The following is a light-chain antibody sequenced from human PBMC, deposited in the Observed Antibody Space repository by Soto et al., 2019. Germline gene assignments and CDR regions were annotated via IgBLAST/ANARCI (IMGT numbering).Light chain of an antibody. J-gene: IGLJ1*01. V-gene: IGLV2-14*01. Sequence: QSAPTPPASVSRSPGQSITTSCTGTNSDVGAYNYVSWYQHHPGEAPKIIIYDVSDRPSGVSNRFSGSKSGNTASLTISGLQAEDDADYYCTSYTASRTYVFGTGTKVTVL. CDR2: DVS. CDR1: NSDVGAYNY. CDR3: TSYTASRTYV.